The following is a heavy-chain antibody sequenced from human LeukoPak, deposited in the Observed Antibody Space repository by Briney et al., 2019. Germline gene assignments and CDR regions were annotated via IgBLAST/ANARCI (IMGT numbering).Heavy chain of an antibody. Sequence: GGSLRLSCAASGFTFSSYWMNWVRQAPEKGLVWVSRINSDGSNTKYADSVKGRFTISRDNAKNTLYLQMNSLRAEDTAVYYCASRGVVTGAFDIWGQGTMVTVSS. J-gene: IGHJ3*02. CDR3: ASRGVVTGAFDI. CDR2: INSDGSNT. D-gene: IGHD2-15*01. CDR1: GFTFSSYW. V-gene: IGHV3-74*01.